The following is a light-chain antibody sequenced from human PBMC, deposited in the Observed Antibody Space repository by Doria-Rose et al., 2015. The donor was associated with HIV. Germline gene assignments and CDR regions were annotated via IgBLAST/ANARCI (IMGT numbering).Light chain of an antibody. Sequence: TQSPGTLSLSPGERATLSCRASQRVKSSYLAWSQPKPGQAPSLLIYDASTRATGIPDRFSGSGSVADFTLTTSSLEPEDVAVYYCQQYGSSRRAFGQGTRLKIK. V-gene: IGKV3-20*01. CDR1: QRVKSSY. CDR2: DAS. CDR3: QQYGSSRRA. J-gene: IGKJ5*01.